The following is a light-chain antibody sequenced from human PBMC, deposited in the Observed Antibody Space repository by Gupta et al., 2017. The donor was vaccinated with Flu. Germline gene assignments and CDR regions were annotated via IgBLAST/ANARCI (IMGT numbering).Light chain of an antibody. CDR1: QSVRSSY. CDR2: GAS. V-gene: IGKV3-20*01. J-gene: IGKJ5*01. Sequence: TLSLSPGERATLSCRASQSVRSSYLAWYQQKPGQAPRLLIYGASSRATGIPDRFSGSGCGTDFTLTISRREPEDFAVYYCQQYGSSPPVTFGQGTRLEIK. CDR3: QQYGSSPPVT.